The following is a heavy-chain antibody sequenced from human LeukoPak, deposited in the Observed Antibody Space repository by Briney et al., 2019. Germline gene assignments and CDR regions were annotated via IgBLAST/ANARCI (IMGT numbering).Heavy chain of an antibody. D-gene: IGHD2-2*01. Sequence: GSSVTVSFKASGGTFTSYAISWVRQAPGQGLEWMGGIIPIFGTANYAQKFQGRVTITTDESTSTAYMELSSLRSEDTAVYYCARVVVVVPAAKAGSFEVWGQGTLVTVSS. V-gene: IGHV1-69*05. CDR2: IIPIFGTA. J-gene: IGHJ4*02. CDR1: GGTFTSYA. CDR3: ARVVVVVPAAKAGSFEV.